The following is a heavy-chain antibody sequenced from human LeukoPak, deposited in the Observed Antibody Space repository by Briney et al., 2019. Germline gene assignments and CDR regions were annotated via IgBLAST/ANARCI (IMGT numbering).Heavy chain of an antibody. CDR2: IDTAGDT. J-gene: IGHJ4*02. CDR1: GFTFSSYD. V-gene: IGHV3-13*04. D-gene: IGHD3-22*01. CDR3: ARGRTMSY. Sequence: GGSLRLSCAASGFTFSSYDMHWVRQATGKGLEWVSTIDTAGDTYYPDPVKGRFTISRENAKNSLYLQMNSLRAGDTAVYYCARGRTMSYWGQGTLVTVSS.